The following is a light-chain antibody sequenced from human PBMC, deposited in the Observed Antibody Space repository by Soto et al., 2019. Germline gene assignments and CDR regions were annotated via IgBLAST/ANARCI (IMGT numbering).Light chain of an antibody. CDR2: KAS. Sequence: DIQMTQSPSTLSASVGDRVTITCRASQSISTWVAWYQQKPGKAPKLLIYKASSLESGVPSRFSGSGSGTAVTLTISSLQPDDFATYSCQQYNSYPYTFGQGTKLEIK. CDR1: QSISTW. V-gene: IGKV1-5*03. CDR3: QQYNSYPYT. J-gene: IGKJ2*01.